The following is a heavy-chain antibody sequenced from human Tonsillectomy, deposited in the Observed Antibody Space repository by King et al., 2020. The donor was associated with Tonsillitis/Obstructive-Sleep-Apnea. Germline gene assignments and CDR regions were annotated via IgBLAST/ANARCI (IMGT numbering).Heavy chain of an antibody. Sequence: QLVQSGGGLVQPGGSLRLSCAASGFTFSSYEMNRVRQAPGKGLEWVSYISSSGSTIYYADSVKGRFTISRDNAKNSLYLQMNSLRAEDTAVYYCARDLGVQLWADDYWGQGTLVTVSS. D-gene: IGHD5-18*01. CDR3: ARDLGVQLWADDY. J-gene: IGHJ4*02. CDR1: GFTFSSYE. V-gene: IGHV3-48*03. CDR2: ISSSGSTI.